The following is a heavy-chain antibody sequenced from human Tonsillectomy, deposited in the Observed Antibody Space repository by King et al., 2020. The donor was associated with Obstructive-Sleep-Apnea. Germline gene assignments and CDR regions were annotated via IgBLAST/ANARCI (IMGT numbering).Heavy chain of an antibody. CDR1: GGSISSYY. CDR2: IYYSGST. V-gene: IGHV4-59*01. J-gene: IGHJ4*02. Sequence: HVQLQESGPGLVKPSETLSLTCTVSGGSISSYYWSWIRQPPGKGLEWIGYIYYSGSTNYNPSLKSRVTISVDTSKNQFSLKLSSVTAADTAVYYCALISTGPEAYWGQGTLVTVSS. CDR3: ALISTGPEAY.